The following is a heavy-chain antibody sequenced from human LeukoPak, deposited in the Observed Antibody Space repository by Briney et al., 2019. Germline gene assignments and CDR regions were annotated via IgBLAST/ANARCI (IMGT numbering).Heavy chain of an antibody. J-gene: IGHJ5*02. Sequence: PSETLSLTCAVYGGSFSGYYWSWIRQPAGKGLEWIGRIYTSGSTNYNPSLKSRVTMSVDTSKNQFSLKLSSVTAADTAVYYCARAGIDYGDFGWFDPWGQGTLVTVSS. CDR1: GGSFSGYY. CDR2: IYTSGST. V-gene: IGHV4-59*10. CDR3: ARAGIDYGDFGWFDP. D-gene: IGHD4-17*01.